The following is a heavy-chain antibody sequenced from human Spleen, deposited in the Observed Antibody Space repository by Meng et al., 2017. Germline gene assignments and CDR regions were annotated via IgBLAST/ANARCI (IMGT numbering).Heavy chain of an antibody. V-gene: IGHV3-7*01. CDR2: IKQDGSEK. CDR3: ASAVTVQLVLIGY. Sequence: GGSLRLSCAASGFTFSSYCMSWVRQAPGKGLEWVANIKQDGSEKNYVDSVKGRFTISRDNAKNSLYLQMNSLRAEDTAVYYCASAVTVQLVLIGYWGQGTLVTVSS. J-gene: IGHJ4*02. CDR1: GFTFSSYC. D-gene: IGHD6-6*01.